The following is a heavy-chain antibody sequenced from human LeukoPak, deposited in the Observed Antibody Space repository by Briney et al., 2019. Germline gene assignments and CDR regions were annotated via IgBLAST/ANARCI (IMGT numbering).Heavy chain of an antibody. D-gene: IGHD3-22*01. CDR1: GFTFSSYS. Sequence: PGGSLRLSCAASGFTFSSYSMNWVRQAPGKGLEWVSSISSSSSYIYYADSVKGRFTISRDNAKNSLYLQMNSLRAEDTAVYYCARESTYYDSSGPSCFQHWGQGTLVTVSS. J-gene: IGHJ1*01. CDR3: ARESTYYDSSGPSCFQH. V-gene: IGHV3-21*01. CDR2: ISSSSSYI.